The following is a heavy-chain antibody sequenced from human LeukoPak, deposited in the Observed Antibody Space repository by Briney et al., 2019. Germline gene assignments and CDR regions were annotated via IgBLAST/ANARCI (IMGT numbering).Heavy chain of an antibody. D-gene: IGHD3-3*01. Sequence: GGSLRLSCAASGFTFSNAWMSWVRQAPGKGLEWVSVIYSGGSTYYADSVKGRFTISRDNSKNTLYLQMNSLRAEDTAVYYCARSDFWSGYYRYWGQGTLVTVSS. V-gene: IGHV3-53*01. CDR3: ARSDFWSGYYRY. J-gene: IGHJ4*02. CDR1: GFTFSNAW. CDR2: IYSGGST.